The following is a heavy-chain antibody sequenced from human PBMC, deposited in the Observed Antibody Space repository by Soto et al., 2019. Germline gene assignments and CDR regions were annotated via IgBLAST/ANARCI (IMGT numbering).Heavy chain of an antibody. D-gene: IGHD5-18*01. J-gene: IGHJ4*02. CDR3: ARLGVDTAMVPDDY. Sequence: SVKVSCKASGGTFSSYAISWVRQAPGQGLEWMGGIIPTFGTANYAQKFQGRVTITADESTSTAYMELSSLRSEDTAVYYCARLGVDTAMVPDDYWGQGTLVTVSS. CDR2: IIPTFGTA. CDR1: GGTFSSYA. V-gene: IGHV1-69*13.